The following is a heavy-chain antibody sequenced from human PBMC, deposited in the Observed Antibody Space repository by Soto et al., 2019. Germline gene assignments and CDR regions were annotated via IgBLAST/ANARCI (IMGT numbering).Heavy chain of an antibody. CDR1: GGSISSGDYY. V-gene: IGHV4-30-4*01. Sequence: SETLSLTCTVSGGSISSGDYYWSWIRQPPGKGLEWIGYIYYSGSTYYNPSLKSRVTISVDTSKNQFSLKLSSVTAADTAVYYCARARYSSSWYNGGIWFDSWGQGSLVTVSS. CDR3: ARARYSSSWYNGGIWFDS. CDR2: IYYSGST. D-gene: IGHD6-13*01. J-gene: IGHJ5*01.